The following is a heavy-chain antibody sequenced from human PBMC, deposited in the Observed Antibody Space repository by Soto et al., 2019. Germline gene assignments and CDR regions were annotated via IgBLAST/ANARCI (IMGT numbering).Heavy chain of an antibody. CDR1: GGSISSSSYY. CDR2: IYYSGST. Sequence: SETLSLTCTVSGGSISSSSYYWGWIRQPPGKGLEWIGSIYYSGSTYYNPSLKSRVTISVDTSKNQFSLKLSSVTAADTAVYYCARRPLSALEQLPDYWGQGTLVTVSS. D-gene: IGHD5-18*01. J-gene: IGHJ4*02. CDR3: ARRPLSALEQLPDY. V-gene: IGHV4-39*01.